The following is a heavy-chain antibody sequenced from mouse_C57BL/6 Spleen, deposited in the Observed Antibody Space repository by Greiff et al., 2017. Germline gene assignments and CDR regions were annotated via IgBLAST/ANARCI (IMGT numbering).Heavy chain of an antibody. CDR2: IYPGSGST. CDR3: ARQGYGSSYFAY. J-gene: IGHJ3*01. CDR1: GYTFTSYW. V-gene: IGHV1-55*01. Sequence: QVQLKQPGAELVKPGASVKMSCKASGYTFTSYWITWVKQRPGQGLEWIGDIYPGSGSTNYNEKFKSKATLTVDTSSSTAYMQLSSLTSEDSAVYYCARQGYGSSYFAYWGQGTLVTVSA. D-gene: IGHD1-1*01.